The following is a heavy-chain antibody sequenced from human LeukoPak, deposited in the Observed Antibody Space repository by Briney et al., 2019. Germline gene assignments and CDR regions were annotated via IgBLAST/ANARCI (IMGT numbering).Heavy chain of an antibody. CDR3: ARDRHDILTGYYNPFDY. CDR2: IYTSGST. CDR1: GGSISSYY. Sequence: SETLSLTCTVSGGSISSYYWSWIRQPAGKGLEWIGRIYTSGSTNYNPSLKSRVTMSVDTSKNQFSLKLSSVTAADTAVYYCARDRHDILTGYYNPFDYWGQGTLVTVSS. V-gene: IGHV4-4*07. D-gene: IGHD3-9*01. J-gene: IGHJ4*02.